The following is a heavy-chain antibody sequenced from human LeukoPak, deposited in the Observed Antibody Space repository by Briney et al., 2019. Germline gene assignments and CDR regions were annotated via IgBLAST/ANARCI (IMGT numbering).Heavy chain of an antibody. CDR2: IYYSGST. J-gene: IGHJ4*02. D-gene: IGHD6-19*01. CDR3: ARDPKGSSGWYSEPFDY. Sequence: SETLSLTCTVSGGSISSYYWSWIRQPPGKGLEWIGYIYYSGSTNYNPSLKSRVTISVDTSKNQFSLKLSSVTAADTAVYYCARDPKGSSGWYSEPFDYWGQGTLVTVSS. V-gene: IGHV4-59*12. CDR1: GGSISSYY.